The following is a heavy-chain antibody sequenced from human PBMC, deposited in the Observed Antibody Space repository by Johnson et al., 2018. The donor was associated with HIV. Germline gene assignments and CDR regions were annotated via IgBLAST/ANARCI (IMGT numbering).Heavy chain of an antibody. D-gene: IGHD2-15*01. V-gene: IGHV3-30-3*01. J-gene: IGHJ3*02. Sequence: QVQLVESGGGVVQPGRSLRLSCAASGFTLSSYAIHWVRQAPGKGLEWVAVISYDGSNKYYADSVKGRFTISRDNSKNTLYLQMNSLRAEDTAVYYCARGGCSGGSCYSHDAFDIWGQGTMVTVSS. CDR2: ISYDGSNK. CDR1: GFTLSSYA. CDR3: ARGGCSGGSCYSHDAFDI.